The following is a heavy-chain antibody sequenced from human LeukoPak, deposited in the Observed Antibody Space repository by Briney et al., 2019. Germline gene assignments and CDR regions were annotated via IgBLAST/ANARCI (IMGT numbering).Heavy chain of an antibody. Sequence: SETLSLTCTVSGGSISSYYWSWIRQPPGKGLKWIGFIYYSGSTDYNPSLKSRVTILVDTSKNQFSLKLSSVTAADTAVYYCARHRHESVSYGLDVWGQGTTVTVSS. CDR1: GGSISSYY. J-gene: IGHJ6*02. CDR2: IYYSGST. CDR3: ARHRHESVSYGLDV. V-gene: IGHV4-59*08.